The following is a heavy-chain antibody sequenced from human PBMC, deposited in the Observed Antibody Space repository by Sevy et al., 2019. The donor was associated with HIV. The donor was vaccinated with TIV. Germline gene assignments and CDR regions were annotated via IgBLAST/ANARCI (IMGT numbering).Heavy chain of an antibody. Sequence: GGSLRLSCAASGFTFNIYAMTWVRQAPGKGLEWVSTISVSVGSTYYADSVKGRFTISRDNSKNTLYLQMNSLRAEDTAVYYCAKDHDNNWFDPWGQGTLVTVSS. CDR3: AKDHDNNWFDP. CDR1: GFTFNIYA. D-gene: IGHD3-9*01. J-gene: IGHJ5*02. V-gene: IGHV3-23*01. CDR2: ISVSVGST.